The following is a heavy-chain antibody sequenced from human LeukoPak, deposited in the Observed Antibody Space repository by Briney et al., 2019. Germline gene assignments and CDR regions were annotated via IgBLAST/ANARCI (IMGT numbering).Heavy chain of an antibody. CDR1: GGSISSSSHS. D-gene: IGHD2-2*01. V-gene: IGHV4-39*01. CDR3: VRIYCTSTSCYGDSYYGMDV. J-gene: IGHJ6*02. CDR2: MSYSGST. Sequence: SETLPLTCTVSGGSISSSSHSWGWIRQPPGKGLEWIGSMSYSGSTYYNPSLKTRVTMSVDTSENQFSLKLSSVTAADSTVYYCVRIYCTSTSCYGDSYYGMDVCGQGTTVSVSS.